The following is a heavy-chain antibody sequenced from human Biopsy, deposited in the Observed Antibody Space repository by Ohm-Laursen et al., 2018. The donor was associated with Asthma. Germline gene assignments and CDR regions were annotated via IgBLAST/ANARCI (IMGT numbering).Heavy chain of an antibody. D-gene: IGHD2-2*01. CDR2: VNSVFGTT. CDR3: ARKAGSCISRTCYSLDF. CDR1: GGTFNTYV. Sequence: SVKVSCKSLGGTFNTYVIGWVRQAPGQGLEWMGGVNSVFGTTTYPQKFQDRVTITADDSTSTVYMELSSLRSEDAAVYYCARKAGSCISRTCYSLDFWGQGTLVTVSS. V-gene: IGHV1-69*13. J-gene: IGHJ4*02.